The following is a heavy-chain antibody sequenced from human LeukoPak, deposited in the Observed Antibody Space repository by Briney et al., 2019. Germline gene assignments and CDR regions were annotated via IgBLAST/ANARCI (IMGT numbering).Heavy chain of an antibody. CDR1: GFTFSDYY. V-gene: IGHV3-11*01. CDR2: ISSSGSTI. Sequence: GGSLRLSCAASGFTFSDYYMSWIRQAPGKGLEWVSYISSSGSTIYYAGSVKGRFTISRDNAKNSLYLQMNSLRAEDTAVYYCARDFPSNWDYFDYWGQGTLVTVSS. CDR3: ARDFPSNWDYFDY. D-gene: IGHD1-1*01. J-gene: IGHJ4*02.